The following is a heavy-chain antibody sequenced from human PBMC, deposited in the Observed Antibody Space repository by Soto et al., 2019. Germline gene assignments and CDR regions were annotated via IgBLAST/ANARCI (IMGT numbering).Heavy chain of an antibody. D-gene: IGHD5-18*01. V-gene: IGHV1-18*01. CDR2: ISAYNGNT. CDR3: ARDTAIVGLLL. Sequence: QVQLVQSGAEVKKPGASVKVSCKASGYTFTIYGISWVRQAPGKGLEWMGWISAYNGNTNYSQKFQGRVTMTTDTATSPASMEQTSLRSDDTAVDYCARDTAIVGLLLWGQGTLVTVSS. J-gene: IGHJ4*02. CDR1: GYTFTIYG.